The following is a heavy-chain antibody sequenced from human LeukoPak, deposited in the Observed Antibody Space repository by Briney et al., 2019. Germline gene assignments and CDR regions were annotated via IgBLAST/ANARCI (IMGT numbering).Heavy chain of an antibody. CDR3: ARELKYRAGTYFDY. CDR1: GFTVSSNY. J-gene: IGHJ4*02. V-gene: IGHV3-53*04. CDR2: IYSGGST. D-gene: IGHD6-6*01. Sequence: GGSLRLSCAASGFTVSSNYMSWVRQAPGKGLEWVSVIYSGGSTYYADSVKGRFTISRHNSKNTLHLQMNSLRAEDTAVYYCARELKYRAGTYFDYWGQGTLVTVSS.